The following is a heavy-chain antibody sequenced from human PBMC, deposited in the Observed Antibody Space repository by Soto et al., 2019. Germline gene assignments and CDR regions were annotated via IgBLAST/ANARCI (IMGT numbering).Heavy chain of an antibody. Sequence: PSETLSLTCTVSGGSISSGGYYWSWIRQHPGKGLEWIGYIYYSGSTYYNPSLKSRVTISVDTSKNQFSLKLSSVTAADTAVYYCAREPYYDFWSGYYDYYYGMDVWGQGTTVTVS. V-gene: IGHV4-31*03. CDR2: IYYSGST. D-gene: IGHD3-3*01. CDR1: GGSISSGGYY. CDR3: AREPYYDFWSGYYDYYYGMDV. J-gene: IGHJ6*02.